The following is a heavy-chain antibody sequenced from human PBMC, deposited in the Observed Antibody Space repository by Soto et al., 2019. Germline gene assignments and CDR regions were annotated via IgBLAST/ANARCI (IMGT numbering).Heavy chain of an antibody. CDR3: ARASGFGELFYLYFDY. CDR2: IYHSGST. Sequence: PSETLSLTCAVSVGSISSSNWWRWVRQPPGKGLEWIGEIYHSGSTNYNPSLKSRVTISVDKSKNPFSLPLSSVTAADTAVYYCARASGFGELFYLYFDYWGQGNLVTVSS. V-gene: IGHV4-4*02. CDR1: VGSISSSNW. J-gene: IGHJ4*02. D-gene: IGHD3-10*01.